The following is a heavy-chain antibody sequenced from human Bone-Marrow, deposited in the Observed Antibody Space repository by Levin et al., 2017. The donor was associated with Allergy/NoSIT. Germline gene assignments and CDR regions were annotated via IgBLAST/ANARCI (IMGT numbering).Heavy chain of an antibody. D-gene: IGHD3-10*01. CDR1: GFTFSSYG. Sequence: GESLKISCAASGFTFSSYGMHWVRQAPGKGLEWVAVISYDGSNKYYADSVKGRFTISRDNSKNTLYLQMNSLRAEDTAVYYCAKDIYGFLDYWGQGTLVTVSS. CDR2: ISYDGSNK. CDR3: AKDIYGFLDY. J-gene: IGHJ4*02. V-gene: IGHV3-30*18.